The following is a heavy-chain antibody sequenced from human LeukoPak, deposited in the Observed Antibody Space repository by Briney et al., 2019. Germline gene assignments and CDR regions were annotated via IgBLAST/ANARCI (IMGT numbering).Heavy chain of an antibody. D-gene: IGHD5-18*01. CDR3: ARHQAYSYGPGV. Sequence: SSETLSLTCTVSGGSISSYYWSWIRQPPGKGLEWIGYIYYSGSTNYNPSLKSRVTISVDTSKNQFSLKLSSVTAADTAVYYCARHQAYSYGPGVWGQGTLVTVSS. V-gene: IGHV4-59*08. CDR2: IYYSGST. J-gene: IGHJ4*02. CDR1: GGSISSYY.